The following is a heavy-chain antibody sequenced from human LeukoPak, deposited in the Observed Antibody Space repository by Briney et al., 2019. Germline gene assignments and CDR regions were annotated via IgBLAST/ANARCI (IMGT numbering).Heavy chain of an antibody. Sequence: SETLSLTCAVSGGSISSGGYSWSWIRQPPGKGLEWIGYIYHSGSTYYNPSLKSRVTISVDRSKNQFSLKLSSVTAADTAVYYCARSLGVMVYAVGYWGQGTLVTVSS. CDR3: ARSLGVMVYAVGY. CDR2: IYHSGST. V-gene: IGHV4-30-2*01. J-gene: IGHJ4*02. D-gene: IGHD2-8*01. CDR1: GGSISSGGYS.